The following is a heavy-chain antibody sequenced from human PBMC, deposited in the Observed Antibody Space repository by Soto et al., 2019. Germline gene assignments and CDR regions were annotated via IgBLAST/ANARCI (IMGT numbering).Heavy chain of an antibody. V-gene: IGHV6-1*01. CDR3: ARDRHDYGDYDGAFDI. D-gene: IGHD4-17*01. J-gene: IGHJ3*02. Sequence: QVQLQQSGPGLVKPSQTLSLTCAISGDSVSSNSAAWNWIRQSPSRGLEWLGRTYYRSKWYNDYAVYVKSQITITPATSKNQSSLQLNSVTPEDTAVYYCARDRHDYGDYDGAFDIWGQGTMVTVSS. CDR2: TYYRSKWYN. CDR1: GDSVSSNSAA.